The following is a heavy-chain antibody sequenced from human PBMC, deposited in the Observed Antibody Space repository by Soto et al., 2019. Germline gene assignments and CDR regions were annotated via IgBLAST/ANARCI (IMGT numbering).Heavy chain of an antibody. CDR2: ISAYNGNT. V-gene: IGHV1-18*01. D-gene: IGHD3-9*01. J-gene: IGHJ4*02. CDR1: GYTFTSYG. Sequence: ASVKVSCKASGYTFTSYGISWVRQAPGQGLEWMGWISAYNGNTNYAQKLQGRVTLTTDTSTSTAYMELRSLRADATAVYYCARDKDDILTGYPFDYWGQGTLVTVSS. CDR3: ARDKDDILTGYPFDY.